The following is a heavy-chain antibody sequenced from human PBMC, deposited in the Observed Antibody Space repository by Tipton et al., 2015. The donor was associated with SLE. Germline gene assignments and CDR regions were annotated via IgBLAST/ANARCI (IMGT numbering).Heavy chain of an antibody. CDR3: AREYSSAWYYFDY. CDR2: ISANNGET. V-gene: IGHV1-18*01. J-gene: IGHJ4*02. CDR1: GYTFTNYD. Sequence: QLVQSGGEVRKPGDSVQVSCKASGYTFTNYDISWMRQAPGQGLEWMGWISANNGETKFAQRFQGRVSMTTDTSTSTTYMALRSARSDDTAIYYCAREYSSAWYYFDYWGQGTLVTVSS. D-gene: IGHD6-19*01.